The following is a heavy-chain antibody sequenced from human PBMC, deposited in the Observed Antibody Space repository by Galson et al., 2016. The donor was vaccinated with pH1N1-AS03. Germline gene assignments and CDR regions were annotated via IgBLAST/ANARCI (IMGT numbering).Heavy chain of an antibody. CDR3: GRHLRSSYSMDV. CDR1: GGSVNGYY. CDR2: IFYIGDT. Sequence: ETLTLTCTVSGGSVNGYYWTWIRQPPGKGLEWIGQIFYIGDTLYTPSLRGRVTMSVDTSKNQLSLRLGYVTAADTAVYYCGRHLRSSYSMDVWGQGTTVTVSS. J-gene: IGHJ6*02. V-gene: IGHV4-59*08. D-gene: IGHD2-15*01.